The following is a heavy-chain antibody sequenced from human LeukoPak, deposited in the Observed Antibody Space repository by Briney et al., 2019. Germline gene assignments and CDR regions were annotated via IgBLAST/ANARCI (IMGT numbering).Heavy chain of an antibody. CDR2: TSYSGSGDT. J-gene: IGHJ4*02. CDR3: ARSYDSSGYYYGFES. V-gene: IGHV4-59*01. D-gene: IGHD3-22*01. CDR1: GGSIRSYY. Sequence: SETLSLTCTVPGGSIRSYYWSWIRQAPGKGLEWIGYTSYSGSGDTNYNPSLQSRVTFSIDTSRNQFSLNLNSVTAADTAVYYCARSYDSSGYYYGFESWGQGTLVTVSS.